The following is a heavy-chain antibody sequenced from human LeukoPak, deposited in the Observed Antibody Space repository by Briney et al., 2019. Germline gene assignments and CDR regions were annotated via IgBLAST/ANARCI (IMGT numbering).Heavy chain of an antibody. D-gene: IGHD5-24*01. CDR1: GFTFSSYG. V-gene: IGHV3-30*03. Sequence: GGSLRLSCAASGFTFSSYGMHWVRQAPGKGLEWVAVISYDGSNKYYADSVKGRFTISRDNSKNTLYLQMNSLRAEDTAVYYCARDGYKGRGRHFDYWGQGTLVTVSS. J-gene: IGHJ4*02. CDR3: ARDGYKGRGRHFDY. CDR2: ISYDGSNK.